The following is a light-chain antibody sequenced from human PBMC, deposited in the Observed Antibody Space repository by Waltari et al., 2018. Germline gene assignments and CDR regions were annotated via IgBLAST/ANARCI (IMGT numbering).Light chain of an antibody. CDR1: QDISKY. V-gene: IGKV1-16*02. Sequence: DIQMTQSPSSLSASVGDRVTITCRASQDISKYLAWFQQKPGKAPKSLIHAASNLQSGVPSKFSGSVSGTDFTLTISRLQPEDFATYYCQQYNTYPYTFGQGTKLEIK. CDR2: AAS. CDR3: QQYNTYPYT. J-gene: IGKJ2*01.